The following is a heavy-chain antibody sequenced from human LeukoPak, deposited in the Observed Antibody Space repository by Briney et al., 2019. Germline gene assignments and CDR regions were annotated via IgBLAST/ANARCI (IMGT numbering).Heavy chain of an antibody. CDR3: AKDRRGWLQTSHDY. J-gene: IGHJ4*02. Sequence: GGSLRLSCAASGFTFSSYSMNWVRQAPGKGLEWVAFIRYDGSNKYYADSVKGRFTISRDNSKNTLYLQMNSLRAEDTAVYYCAKDRRGWLQTSHDYWGQGTLVTVSS. CDR2: IRYDGSNK. V-gene: IGHV3-30*02. D-gene: IGHD5-24*01. CDR1: GFTFSSYS.